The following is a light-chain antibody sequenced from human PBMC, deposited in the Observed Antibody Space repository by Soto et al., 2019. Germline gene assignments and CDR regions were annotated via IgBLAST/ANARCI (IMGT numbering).Light chain of an antibody. Sequence: DIVMTQSPLSLPVTPGEPASISCRSSQSLRHSNGYNYLDWYLQKPGQSPQLLIYLGSNRASGVPDRFSGSGSGTYFTLKISRVEAEDVGVYYCMQALQTPYTFGQGTKLEIK. CDR3: MQALQTPYT. CDR1: QSLRHSNGYNY. CDR2: LGS. V-gene: IGKV2-28*01. J-gene: IGKJ2*01.